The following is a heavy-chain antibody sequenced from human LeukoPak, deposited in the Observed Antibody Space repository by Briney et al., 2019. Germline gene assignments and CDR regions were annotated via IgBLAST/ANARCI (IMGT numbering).Heavy chain of an antibody. CDR2: IGTAGDT. CDR1: GFTYSSYD. Sequence: GGSLRLSCAASGFTYSSYDKHWVRQATANGLEWVSAIGTAGDTYYPGSVKGRFTISRENAKNSLYLQMNSLRAEDTAVYYCARGGDGYSFGYVMDVWGQGTTVTVSS. D-gene: IGHD5-24*01. J-gene: IGHJ6*02. V-gene: IGHV3-13*01. CDR3: ARGGDGYSFGYVMDV.